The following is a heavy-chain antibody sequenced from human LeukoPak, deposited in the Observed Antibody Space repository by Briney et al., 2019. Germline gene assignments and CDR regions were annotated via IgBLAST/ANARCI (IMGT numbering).Heavy chain of an antibody. CDR1: GYSFTSYW. Sequence: GESLKISCKGSGYSFTSYWIGWVRQMPGKGLEWMGIIYPGDSDTRYSPSFQGQVTISADKSISTAYLQWSSLKASDTAMYYCARLKQGRWLQLAPFDYWGQGTLVTVSS. CDR3: ARLKQGRWLQLAPFDY. J-gene: IGHJ4*02. CDR2: IYPGDSDT. V-gene: IGHV5-51*01. D-gene: IGHD5-24*01.